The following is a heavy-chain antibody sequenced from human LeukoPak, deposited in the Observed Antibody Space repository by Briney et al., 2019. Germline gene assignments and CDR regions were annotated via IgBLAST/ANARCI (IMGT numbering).Heavy chain of an antibody. CDR3: ARQGTYYYGMGV. J-gene: IGHJ6*02. D-gene: IGHD1-1*01. Sequence: SETLSLTCAVYGGSFSGYYWSWIRQPPGKGLEWIGEINHIGSTNYNPSLKSRVTISVDTSKNQFSLKLSSVTAADTAVYYCARQGTYYYGMGVWGQGTTVTVSS. CDR2: INHIGST. CDR1: GGSFSGYY. V-gene: IGHV4-34*01.